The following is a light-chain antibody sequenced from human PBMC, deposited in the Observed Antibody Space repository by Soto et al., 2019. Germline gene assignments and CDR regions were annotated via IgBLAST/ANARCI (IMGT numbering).Light chain of an antibody. V-gene: IGKV3-15*01. CDR2: GAS. Sequence: EIVLTQSPGTLSFSPGERATLSCRAGQSVRSNVAWYQQKPGQAPSLLIYGASTRATGVPARFSGSGSGTEFTLTISSLQSEDFAVYYCQQYSNWWTFGQGTKVDIK. CDR1: QSVRSN. J-gene: IGKJ1*01. CDR3: QQYSNWWT.